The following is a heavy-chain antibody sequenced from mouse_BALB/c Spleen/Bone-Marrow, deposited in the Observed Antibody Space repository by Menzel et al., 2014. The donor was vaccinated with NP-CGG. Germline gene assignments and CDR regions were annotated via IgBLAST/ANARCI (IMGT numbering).Heavy chain of an antibody. J-gene: IGHJ3*01. CDR1: GYTFTDYV. V-gene: IGHV1-77*01. Sequence: VMLVESGPELVKPGASVKMSCKASGYTFTDYVIHWVKQRTGQGLEWIGEIYPGSGSTYYNEKFKGKATLTADKSSNTAYMRLSSLTSEDSAVYFCARKNYGWAYWGQGTLVTVSA. CDR2: IYPGSGST. D-gene: IGHD1-2*01. CDR3: ARKNYGWAY.